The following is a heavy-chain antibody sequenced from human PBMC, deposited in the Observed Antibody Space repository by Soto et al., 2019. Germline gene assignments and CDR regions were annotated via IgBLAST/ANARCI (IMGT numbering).Heavy chain of an antibody. Sequence: EVQLVESGGGLVQPGGSLKLSCAASGFAFSDSAMHWVRQASGKGLEWIGRIRGKRGNDGTAYAASVKGRFTISRDDSKTMTYLHMNSLKIVDTVVYYCTRRRDWTAVDPLDYRGQGTLVTVSS. CDR3: TRRRDWTAVDPLDY. D-gene: IGHD5-18*01. J-gene: IGHJ4*02. V-gene: IGHV3-73*02. CDR2: IRGKRGNDGT. CDR1: GFAFSDSA.